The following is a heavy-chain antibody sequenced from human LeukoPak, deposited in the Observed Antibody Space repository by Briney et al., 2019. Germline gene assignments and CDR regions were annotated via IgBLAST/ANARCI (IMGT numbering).Heavy chain of an antibody. D-gene: IGHD3-3*01. CDR1: GFTFDDYA. V-gene: IGHV3-9*01. Sequence: GGSLRLSCAASGFTFDDYAMHWVRQAPGKGLEWVSGISWNSGSIGYADSVKGRFTISRDNAKNSLYLQMNGLRAEDTALYYCAKDIGYDFWSGYKDYWGQGTLVTVSS. CDR3: AKDIGYDFWSGYKDY. J-gene: IGHJ4*02. CDR2: ISWNSGSI.